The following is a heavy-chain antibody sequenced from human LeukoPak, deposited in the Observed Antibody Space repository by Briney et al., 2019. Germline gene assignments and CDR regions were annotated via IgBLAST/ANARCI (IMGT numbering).Heavy chain of an antibody. Sequence: ASVKVSCKASGGTFSSYAISWVRQARGQGLEWMGGIIPIFGTGNYAQKFQGRVTITADKSTSTAYMELSSLRSEDTAVYYCARQSRRQLFEDSWGQGTLVTVSS. D-gene: IGHD3-16*01. J-gene: IGHJ4*02. CDR1: GGTFSSYA. V-gene: IGHV1-69*06. CDR2: IIPIFGTG. CDR3: ARQSRRQLFEDS.